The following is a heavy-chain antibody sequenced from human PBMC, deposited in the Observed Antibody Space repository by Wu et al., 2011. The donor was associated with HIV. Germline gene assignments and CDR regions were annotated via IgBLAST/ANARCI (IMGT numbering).Heavy chain of an antibody. J-gene: IGHJ4*02. CDR3: ASGYGSGSHYRPLDY. CDR1: GGTFSTFC. V-gene: IGHV1-69*13. Sequence: QVQLVQSGAEVKRPGSSIKVSCKASGGTFSTFCFTWVQQAPGQGLEWMGRIIPIFGTGNYAQKFQGRVTISVDKYTSTAYMELSSLRSEDTAVYYCASGYGSGSHYRPLDYWGQGTLVTVSS. CDR2: IIPIFGTG. D-gene: IGHD3-10*01.